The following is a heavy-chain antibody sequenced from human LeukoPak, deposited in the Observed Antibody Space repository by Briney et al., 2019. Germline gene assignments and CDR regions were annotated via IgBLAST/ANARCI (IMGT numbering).Heavy chain of an antibody. CDR1: GSTFDDCA. V-gene: IGHV3-9*01. CDR3: AKGGIVGAGGYYFDY. D-gene: IGHD1-26*01. Sequence: PGGSLRLSCAASGSTFDDCAMHWVRQAPGKGLEWVSGISWNSGSIGYADSVKGRFTISRDNAKNSLYLQMNSLRAEDTALYYCAKGGIVGAGGYYFDYWGQGTLVTVSS. J-gene: IGHJ4*02. CDR2: ISWNSGSI.